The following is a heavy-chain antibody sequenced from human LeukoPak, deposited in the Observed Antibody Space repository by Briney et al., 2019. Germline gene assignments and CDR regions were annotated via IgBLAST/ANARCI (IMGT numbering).Heavy chain of an antibody. CDR3: ARDATMYYYDSSGYYYSFVY. V-gene: IGHV6-1*01. CDR1: GDSVSSNSAA. CDR2: TYYRSKWYN. Sequence: SQTLSLTCAISGDSVSSNSAAWNWIRQSPSRGLEWLGRTYYRSKWYNDYAVSVKSRITINPDTSKNQFSLQLNPVTPEDTAVYYCARDATMYYYDSSGYYYSFVYWGQGTLVTVSS. J-gene: IGHJ4*02. D-gene: IGHD3-22*01.